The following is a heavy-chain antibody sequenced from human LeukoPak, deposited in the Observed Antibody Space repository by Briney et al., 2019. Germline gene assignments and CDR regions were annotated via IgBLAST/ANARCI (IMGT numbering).Heavy chain of an antibody. V-gene: IGHV1-2*02. Sequence: ASVKVSCKASGYTFTGYYMHWVRQAPGQGRGWMGWINPNSGGTNYAQKFQGRVTMTRDTSISTAYMELSRLRSDDTAVYYCARGLPRCSSTSCYSGSNHYYYGMDVWGQGTTVTVSS. D-gene: IGHD2-2*01. CDR1: GYTFTGYY. CDR2: INPNSGGT. J-gene: IGHJ6*02. CDR3: ARGLPRCSSTSCYSGSNHYYYGMDV.